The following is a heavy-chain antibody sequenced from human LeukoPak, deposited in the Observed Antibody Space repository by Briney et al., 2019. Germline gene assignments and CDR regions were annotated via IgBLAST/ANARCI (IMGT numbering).Heavy chain of an antibody. Sequence: SGGSLRLSCAASGFTFSSYGISWVRQAPGKGPEWVSSISGSGGSTYYAQSVKGRFTISRDNSKNTLYLQMNSLRAEDTAVYYCAKDHYGDYAYDYWGQGTLVTVSS. D-gene: IGHD4-17*01. CDR2: ISGSGGST. CDR3: AKDHYGDYAYDY. J-gene: IGHJ4*02. CDR1: GFTFSSYG. V-gene: IGHV3-23*01.